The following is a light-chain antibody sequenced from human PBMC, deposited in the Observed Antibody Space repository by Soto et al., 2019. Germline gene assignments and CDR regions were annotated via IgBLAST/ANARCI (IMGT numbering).Light chain of an antibody. J-gene: IGKJ1*01. CDR2: AAS. CDR3: LQYNNWPWT. Sequence: ETVMTQSPVTRSVSPGDTATLSCRASQRVSSHLAWYQQKAGQAPRLLIYAASTRATGIPVRFSGSGSETEFTLTIRSLQSEDSALYFCLQYNNWPWTFGQGTKVEIK. CDR1: QRVSSH. V-gene: IGKV3-15*01.